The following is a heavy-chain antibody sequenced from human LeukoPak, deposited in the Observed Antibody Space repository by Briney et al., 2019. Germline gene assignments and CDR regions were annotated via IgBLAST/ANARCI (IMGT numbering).Heavy chain of an antibody. CDR3: ARGPGGGWFDP. D-gene: IGHD3-10*01. CDR1: GGSFSGYY. V-gene: IGHV4-34*01. Sequence: SETLSLTCAVYGGSFSGYYWSWIRQPPGKGLEWIGEINHSGSTNYNPSLKSRVTISADTSKNQFSLKLSSVTAADTAVYYCARGPGGGWFDPWGQGTLVTVSS. CDR2: INHSGST. J-gene: IGHJ5*02.